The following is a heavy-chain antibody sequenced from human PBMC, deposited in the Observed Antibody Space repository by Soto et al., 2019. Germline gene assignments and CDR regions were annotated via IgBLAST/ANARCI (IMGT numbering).Heavy chain of an antibody. CDR2: ISGSGGST. CDR1: GFTFSSYA. J-gene: IGHJ4*02. V-gene: IGHV3-23*01. CDR3: AKTVXYDYDSGIYYPGDY. Sequence: GGSLRLSCAASGFTFSSYAMSWVRQAPGKGLEWVSAISGSGGSTYYADSVKGRFSISRDNSKNKLFLQMDGLRAEDTALYYCAKTVXYDYDSGIYYPGDYWGQGTVVTVSS. D-gene: IGHD3-22*01.